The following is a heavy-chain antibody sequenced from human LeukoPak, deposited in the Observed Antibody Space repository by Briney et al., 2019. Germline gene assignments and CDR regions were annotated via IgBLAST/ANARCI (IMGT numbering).Heavy chain of an antibody. J-gene: IGHJ5*02. CDR3: ARHRLFVGYCSSTSCYRTDWFDP. V-gene: IGHV4-39*01. D-gene: IGHD2-2*03. CDR2: IYTSGST. Sequence: TSETLSLTCTVSGASISRSNFYWDWIRQSPGKGLEWIGRIYTSGSTNYNPSLKSRVTISVDASKNQFSLKLSSVTAADTAVYYCARHRLFVGYCSSTSCYRTDWFDPWGQGTLVTVSS. CDR1: GASISRSNFY.